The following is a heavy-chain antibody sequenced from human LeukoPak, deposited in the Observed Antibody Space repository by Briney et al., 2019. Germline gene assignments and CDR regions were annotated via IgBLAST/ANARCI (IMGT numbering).Heavy chain of an antibody. CDR2: INPNSGGT. V-gene: IGHV1-2*02. J-gene: IGHJ5*02. Sequence: ASVKVSCKASGYTFTGHYMHWVRQAPGQGLEWMGWINPNSGGTNYAQKFQGRVTMTRDTSISTAYMELSRLRSDDTAVYYCARGLGYCSSTSCYSYWFDPWGQGTLVTVSS. CDR1: GYTFTGHY. D-gene: IGHD2-2*02. CDR3: ARGLGYCSSTSCYSYWFDP.